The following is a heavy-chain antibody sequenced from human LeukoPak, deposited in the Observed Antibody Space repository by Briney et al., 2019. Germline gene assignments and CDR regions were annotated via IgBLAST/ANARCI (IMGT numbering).Heavy chain of an antibody. CDR3: AREVGYCSSTSCLWGHYYYYYYMDV. D-gene: IGHD2-2*01. J-gene: IGHJ6*03. Sequence: SQTLSLTCTVSGGSISSGSYYWSWIRQPAGKGLEWIGRIYTSGGTNYNPSLKSRVTISVDTSKNQFSLKLSSVTAADTAVYYCAREVGYCSSTSCLWGHYYYYYYMDVWGKGTTVTVSS. CDR2: IYTSGGT. V-gene: IGHV4-61*02. CDR1: GGSISSGSYY.